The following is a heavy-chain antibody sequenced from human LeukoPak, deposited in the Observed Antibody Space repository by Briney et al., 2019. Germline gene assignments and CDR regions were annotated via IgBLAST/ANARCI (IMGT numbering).Heavy chain of an antibody. CDR1: GFTVSSNY. V-gene: IGHV3-53*01. CDR3: ARSANYDFWSGYLGAFDY. Sequence: GGSLRPSCAASGFTVSSNYMSWVRQAPGKGLEWVSVIYSGGSTYYADSVKGRFTISRDNSKNTLYLQMNSLRAEDTAVYYCARSANYDFWSGYLGAFDYWGQGTLVTVSS. CDR2: IYSGGST. J-gene: IGHJ4*02. D-gene: IGHD3-3*01.